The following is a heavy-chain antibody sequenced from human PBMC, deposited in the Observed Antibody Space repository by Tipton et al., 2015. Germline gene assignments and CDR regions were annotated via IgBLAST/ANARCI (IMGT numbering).Heavy chain of an antibody. CDR3: ARAGLDYYDSSGYYYYGMDV. Sequence: GSLRLSCAASGFTFSNYDMHWVRQATGKGLEWVSAIGTAGDTYYPGSVKGRFTISRENAKNSLYLQMNSLRVEDTAVYYCARAGLDYYDSSGYYYYGMDVWGQGTTVTVSS. V-gene: IGHV3-13*01. CDR1: GFTFSNYD. J-gene: IGHJ6*02. D-gene: IGHD3-22*01. CDR2: IGTAGDT.